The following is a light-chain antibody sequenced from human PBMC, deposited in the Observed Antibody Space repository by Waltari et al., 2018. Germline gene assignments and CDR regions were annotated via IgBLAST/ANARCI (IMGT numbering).Light chain of an antibody. CDR3: CSYAGTYRWV. CDR2: VVF. V-gene: IGLV2-11*01. Sequence: QSALTQPRSVSGSPGQSVTISCTGTSSNVGTYNYVSWYQQLPGKAPKPMIAVVFHRPPGVPDLFSGSKSGYTASLTISGLQAEDEADYYCCSYAGTYRWVFGGGTKVTVL. CDR1: SSNVGTYNY. J-gene: IGLJ3*02.